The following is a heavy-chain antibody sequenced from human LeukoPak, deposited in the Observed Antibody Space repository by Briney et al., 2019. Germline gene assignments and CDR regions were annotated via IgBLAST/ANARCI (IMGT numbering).Heavy chain of an antibody. CDR2: ISTGSSYI. Sequence: GGSLRLSCAASGFTFSSYSMNWVRQAPGKGLEWVSSISTGSSYIYYADSVKGRFTISRENAKNSLYLPMNSLRAEDTAVYYCARDSTPYDSSGYCYDYWGQGTLVTVSS. D-gene: IGHD3-22*01. J-gene: IGHJ4*02. CDR3: ARDSTPYDSSGYCYDY. V-gene: IGHV3-21*01. CDR1: GFTFSSYS.